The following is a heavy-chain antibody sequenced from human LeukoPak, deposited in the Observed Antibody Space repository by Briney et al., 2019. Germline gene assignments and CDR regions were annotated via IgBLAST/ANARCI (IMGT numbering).Heavy chain of an antibody. CDR3: ARDLPYYDILTGYYTRRFDY. Sequence: SETLSLTCAVYGGSFSGYYWSWIRQPPGKGLEWIGEINHSGSTNYNPSLKSRVTISVDTSKNQFSLKLSSVTAADTAVYYCARDLPYYDILTGYYTRRFDYWGQGTLVTVSS. CDR2: INHSGST. J-gene: IGHJ4*02. D-gene: IGHD3-9*01. CDR1: GGSFSGYY. V-gene: IGHV4-34*01.